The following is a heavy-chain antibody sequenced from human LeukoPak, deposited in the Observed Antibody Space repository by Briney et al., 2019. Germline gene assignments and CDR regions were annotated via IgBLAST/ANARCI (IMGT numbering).Heavy chain of an antibody. V-gene: IGHV4-59*01. CDR1: SGSISTYY. CDR2: IHYTGST. CDR3: ARSSGSRYYIDY. D-gene: IGHD1-26*01. J-gene: IGHJ4*02. Sequence: SETLSLTCTVSSGSISTYYWSWIRQPPGKRLEWIGFIHYTGSTNYNPSLKSRVTISVDTSKNQFSLKLNSVTAADTAVYFCARSSGSRYYIDYWGQGTLVTVSS.